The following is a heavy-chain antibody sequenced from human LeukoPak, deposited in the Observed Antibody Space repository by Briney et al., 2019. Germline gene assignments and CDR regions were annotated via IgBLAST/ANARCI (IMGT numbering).Heavy chain of an antibody. Sequence: KPSQTLSLTCTVSGGSISSYYWSWIRQPPGKGLEGVGYIYYGGSTNYNPSLKSRVTISVDTSKNQFSLKVSSVTAADTAVYYCASNYYGSGSLDYWGQGNLVTVSS. CDR1: GGSISSYY. V-gene: IGHV4-59*08. D-gene: IGHD3-10*01. CDR2: IYYGGST. CDR3: ASNYYGSGSLDY. J-gene: IGHJ4*02.